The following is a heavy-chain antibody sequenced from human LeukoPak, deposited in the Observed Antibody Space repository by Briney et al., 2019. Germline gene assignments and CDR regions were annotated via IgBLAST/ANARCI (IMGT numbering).Heavy chain of an antibody. CDR3: ARDMYYYDSSGYYPLDY. J-gene: IGHJ4*02. Sequence: ASVKVSCKTSGYDFTGYSIYWVRQAPGQGLEWMGWVNPSGGSTSYAQKFQGRVTMTRDTSTSTVYMELSSLRSEDTAVYYCARDMYYYDSSGYYPLDYWGQGTLVTVSS. CDR2: VNPSGGST. D-gene: IGHD3-22*01. CDR1: GYDFTGYS. V-gene: IGHV1-46*01.